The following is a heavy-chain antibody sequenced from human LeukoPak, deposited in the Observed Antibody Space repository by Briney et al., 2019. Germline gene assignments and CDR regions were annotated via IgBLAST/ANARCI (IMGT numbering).Heavy chain of an antibody. D-gene: IGHD4-17*01. Sequence: SETLSLTFAVSGDSFNSHYWTWIRQPPRKGLEWIGYISYIGSTNYNPSLKSRVTISIDTSKNQFSLKLSSVTAADTAVYYCARDLVTVTKGFDIWGQGTMVSVSS. V-gene: IGHV4-59*11. J-gene: IGHJ3*02. CDR2: ISYIGST. CDR3: ARDLVTVTKGFDI. CDR1: GDSFNSHY.